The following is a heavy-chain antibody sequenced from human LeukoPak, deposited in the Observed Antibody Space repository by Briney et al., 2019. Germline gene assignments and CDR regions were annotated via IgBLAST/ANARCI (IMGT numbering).Heavy chain of an antibody. D-gene: IGHD4-23*01. Sequence: PGGSLRLSCAASEFTFSDYYMSWIRQPPGKGLEWIGSIYYSGSTYYNPSLKSRVTISLDTSKNQFSLKLSSVTAADTAVYYCARDRGYGNSPFGLDYWGQGTLVTVSS. V-gene: IGHV4-38-2*02. CDR1: EFTFSDYY. J-gene: IGHJ4*02. CDR3: ARDRGYGNSPFGLDY. CDR2: IYYSGST.